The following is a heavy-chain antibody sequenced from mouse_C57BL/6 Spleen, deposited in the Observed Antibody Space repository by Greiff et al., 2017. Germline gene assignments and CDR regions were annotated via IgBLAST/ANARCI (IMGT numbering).Heavy chain of an antibody. D-gene: IGHD1-1*01. CDR2: IYPRSGNT. CDR1: GYTFTSYG. V-gene: IGHV1-81*01. Sequence: QVQLKESGAELARPGASMKLSCKASGYTFTSYGISWVKQRTGQGLEWIGEIYPRSGNTYYNEKFKGKATLTADKSSSTAYMELRSLTSEDSAVYFCARDTTVVTPFDYWGQGTTLTVSS. J-gene: IGHJ2*01. CDR3: ARDTTVVTPFDY.